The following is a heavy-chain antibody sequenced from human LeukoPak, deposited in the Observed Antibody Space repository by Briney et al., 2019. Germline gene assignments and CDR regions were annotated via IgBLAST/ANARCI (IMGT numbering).Heavy chain of an antibody. CDR2: ISGGGGAT. J-gene: IGHJ4*02. CDR1: GFTFSSYA. D-gene: IGHD6-6*01. CDR3: AKDSSSSPYYFDY. Sequence: PPGGSLRLSCAASGFTFSSYAMSWVRQAPGKGLEWVSAISGGGGATYYAFSAKGRITISRDNSKSTLYLQMSSLRAEDTAVYYCAKDSSSSPYYFDYWGQGTLVTVSS. V-gene: IGHV3-23*01.